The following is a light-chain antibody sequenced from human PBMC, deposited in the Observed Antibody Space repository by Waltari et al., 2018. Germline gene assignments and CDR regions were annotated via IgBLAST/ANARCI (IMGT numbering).Light chain of an antibody. Sequence: QSALTQPASVSGSPGESITISCTGTSSDVGGHNHVSWYQHHPGKAPKLIIHDVNKRPAVVSNRVSGSKSDTTASLTISGLQAEDEADYYCNSFTDTASWVFGGGTKLTVL. V-gene: IGLV2-14*03. CDR1: SSDVGGHNH. J-gene: IGLJ3*02. CDR3: NSFTDTASWV. CDR2: DVN.